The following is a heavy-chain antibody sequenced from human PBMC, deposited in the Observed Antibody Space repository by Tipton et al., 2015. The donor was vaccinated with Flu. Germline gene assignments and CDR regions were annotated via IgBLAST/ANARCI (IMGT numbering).Heavy chain of an antibody. CDR2: IYYSGNT. CDR3: ARAMGYCSTVSCAEAFDI. J-gene: IGHJ3*02. D-gene: IGHD2-2*01. V-gene: IGHV4-39*07. CDR1: GGSMGSSTYY. Sequence: TLSLTCTVSGGSMGSSTYYWNWIRQPPGKGLEWIGSIYYSGNTYNNSSLNSRVTVSADTSKNQFSLNLSSVTAADTAVYFCARAMGYCSTVSCAEAFDIWGQGTMVTVSS.